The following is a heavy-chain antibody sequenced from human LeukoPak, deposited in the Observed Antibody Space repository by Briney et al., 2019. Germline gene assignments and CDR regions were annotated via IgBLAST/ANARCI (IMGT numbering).Heavy chain of an antibody. Sequence: GGSLRLSCAASGFTFSTYWMNWVRQAPGKGLEWVAFIRYDGSNKYYADSVKGRFTISRDNSKNTLYLQMNSLRAEDTAVYYCAKESTRGRYYYDSSGLQFDPWGQGTLVTVSS. J-gene: IGHJ5*02. CDR2: IRYDGSNK. D-gene: IGHD3-22*01. CDR1: GFTFSTYW. V-gene: IGHV3-30*02. CDR3: AKESTRGRYYYDSSGLQFDP.